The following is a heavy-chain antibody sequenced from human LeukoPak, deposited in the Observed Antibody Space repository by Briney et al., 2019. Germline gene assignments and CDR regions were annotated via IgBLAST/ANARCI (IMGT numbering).Heavy chain of an antibody. CDR3: AKDLRMVRGIIGYYYYYYGMDV. CDR2: ISWNRGSI. Sequence: GGSVRLSCGAWGFTLDDYAMHWARQAPGEGLEGVSGISWNRGSIGYTDSVKARFTISRDNAKNSLYLQMNRLRAEDTALYYCAKDLRMVRGIIGYYYYYYGMDVWGQGTTVTVSS. J-gene: IGHJ6*02. D-gene: IGHD3-10*01. CDR1: GFTLDDYA. V-gene: IGHV3-9*01.